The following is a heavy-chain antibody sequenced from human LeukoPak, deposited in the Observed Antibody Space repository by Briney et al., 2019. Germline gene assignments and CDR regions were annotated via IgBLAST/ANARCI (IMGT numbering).Heavy chain of an antibody. V-gene: IGHV3-30*18. CDR3: AKEAGITMIVVVTPTDY. CDR2: ISYDGSNK. D-gene: IGHD3-22*01. J-gene: IGHJ4*02. CDR1: GFTFSSYG. Sequence: GGSLRLSCAPSGFTFSSYGMHWVRQAPGKGLEWVAVISYDGSNKYYADSVKGRFTISRDNSKNTLYLQMNSLRAEDTAVYYCAKEAGITMIVVVTPTDYWGQGTLVTVSS.